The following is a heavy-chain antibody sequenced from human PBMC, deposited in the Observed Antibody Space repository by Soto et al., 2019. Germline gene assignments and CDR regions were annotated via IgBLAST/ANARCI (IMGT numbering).Heavy chain of an antibody. Sequence: QVQLVQSGAEVKKPGASVRVSCKTSGYTFTGYYIHWVRQAPGQGLEWMGWINPNSGGTNYAQKLQGRVAMTRDTSINTAYMELSRLSSDDTAVYYCASGGHSATAVADYWGQGTLVTVSS. CDR1: GYTFTGYY. D-gene: IGHD2-21*02. CDR2: INPNSGGT. J-gene: IGHJ4*02. CDR3: ASGGHSATAVADY. V-gene: IGHV1-2*02.